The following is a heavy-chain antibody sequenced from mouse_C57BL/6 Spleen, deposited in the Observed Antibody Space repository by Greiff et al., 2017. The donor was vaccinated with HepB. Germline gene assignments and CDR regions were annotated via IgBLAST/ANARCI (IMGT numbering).Heavy chain of an antibody. V-gene: IGHV5-9*01. CDR2: ISGGGGNT. J-gene: IGHJ4*01. Sequence: EVQVVESGGGLVKPGGSLKLSCAASGFTFSSYTMSWVRQTPEKRLEWVATISGGGGNTYYPDSVKGRFTISRDNAKNTLYLQMSSLRSEDTALYYCARQGESYAMDYWGQGTSVTVSS. CDR3: ARQGESYAMDY. CDR1: GFTFSSYT.